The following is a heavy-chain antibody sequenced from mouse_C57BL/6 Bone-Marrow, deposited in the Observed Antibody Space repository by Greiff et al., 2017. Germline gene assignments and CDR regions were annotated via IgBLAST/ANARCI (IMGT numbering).Heavy chain of an antibody. CDR1: GFTFSDYG. CDR3: ARFTTVVARAMDY. J-gene: IGHJ4*01. V-gene: IGHV5-17*01. CDR2: ISSGSSTI. Sequence: EVQRVESGGGLVKPGGSLKLSCAASGFTFSDYGMHWVRQAPEKGLEWVAYISSGSSTIYYADTVKGRFTISRDNAKNTLFLQMTSLRSEDTAMXYCARFTTVVARAMDYWGQGTSVTVSS. D-gene: IGHD1-1*01.